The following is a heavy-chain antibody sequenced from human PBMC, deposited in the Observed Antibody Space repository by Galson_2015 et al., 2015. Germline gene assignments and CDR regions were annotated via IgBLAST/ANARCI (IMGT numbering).Heavy chain of an antibody. CDR3: ARGRGGYCSGGNCRNYWYFDL. Sequence: SLRLSCAASGFTFSDYYMSWIRQAPGKGLEWVSYISSSSGSYTNYADSVKGRFTISRGNAKNSLYLQMSSLRAGDTAVYYCARGRGGYCSGGNCRNYWYFDLWGRGTLVTVSS. CDR1: GFTFSDYY. CDR2: ISSSSGSYT. V-gene: IGHV3-11*05. J-gene: IGHJ2*01. D-gene: IGHD2-15*01.